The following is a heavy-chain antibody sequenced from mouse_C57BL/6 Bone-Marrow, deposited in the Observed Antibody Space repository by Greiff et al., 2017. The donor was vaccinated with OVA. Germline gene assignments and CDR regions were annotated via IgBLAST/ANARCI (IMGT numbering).Heavy chain of an antibody. V-gene: IGHV1-12*01. D-gene: IGHD2-1*01. CDR2: IYPGNGDT. CDR3: ARAGNYDLYFDV. CDR1: GYTFTSYN. Sequence: QPGAELVRPGASVKMSCKASGYTFTSYNMHWVKQTPRQGLEWIGAIYPGNGDTSYTQKFKGKATLTVDKSSSTAYMQLSSLTSEDSAVYFCARAGNYDLYFDVWGTGTTVTVSS. J-gene: IGHJ1*03.